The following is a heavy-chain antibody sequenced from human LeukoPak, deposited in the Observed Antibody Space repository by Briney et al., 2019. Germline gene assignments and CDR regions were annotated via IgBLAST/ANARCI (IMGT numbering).Heavy chain of an antibody. CDR2: IYCSGST. V-gene: IGHV4-39*01. CDR3: ARGFRGDNFDY. D-gene: IGHD7-27*01. J-gene: IGHJ4*02. Sequence: SETLSLTCTVSGGSISSSSYYWGWIRQPPGKGLEWIGSIYCSGSTYYNPSLKSRVTISVDTSKNQFSLKLSSVTAADTAVYFCARGFRGDNFDYWGQGTLVTVSS. CDR1: GGSISSSSYY.